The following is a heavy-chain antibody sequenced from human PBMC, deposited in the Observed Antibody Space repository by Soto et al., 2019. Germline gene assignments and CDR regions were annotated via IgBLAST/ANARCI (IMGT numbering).Heavy chain of an antibody. J-gene: IGHJ4*02. CDR2: VYSSGTT. D-gene: IGHD2-21*01. Sequence: SATLSLTRTVSGGSINSYWRSWIRQPAGKGLEWIGRVYSSGTTDYNPSLNSRATMSVETSKNQFSLKLSSVTAADTAVYYCAREIASYAYGEGYWGQGIQVT. CDR1: GGSINSYW. V-gene: IGHV4-4*07. CDR3: AREIASYAYGEGY.